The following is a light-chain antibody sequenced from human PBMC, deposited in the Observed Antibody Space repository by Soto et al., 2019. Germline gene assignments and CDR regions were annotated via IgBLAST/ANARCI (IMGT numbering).Light chain of an antibody. V-gene: IGLV2-23*02. J-gene: IGLJ3*02. CDR3: CSYAGSYALWV. CDR1: SSDFGNYNL. CDR2: EVT. Sequence: QSALTQPASVSGSPGQSITISCTGTSSDFGNYNLVSWYQQHPGKVPKLILFEVTKRPSGVPDRFSGSKSGDTASLTISGLRAEDEAAYFCCSYAGSYALWVFGGGTKVTVL.